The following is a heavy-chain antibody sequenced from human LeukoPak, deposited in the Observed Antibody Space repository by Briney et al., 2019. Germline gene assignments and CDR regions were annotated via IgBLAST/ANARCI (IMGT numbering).Heavy chain of an antibody. D-gene: IGHD3-10*01. CDR3: ARNEVPSGMVRGAFDI. Sequence: SETLSLTCTVSGGSISSSSYYWGWIRQPPGKGLEWIGSIYYSGSTYYNPSLKSRVTISVDTSKNQFSLKLSSVTAADTAVYYCARNEVPSGMVRGAFDIWGQGTMVTVSS. CDR1: GGSISSSSYY. CDR2: IYYSGST. V-gene: IGHV4-39*07. J-gene: IGHJ3*02.